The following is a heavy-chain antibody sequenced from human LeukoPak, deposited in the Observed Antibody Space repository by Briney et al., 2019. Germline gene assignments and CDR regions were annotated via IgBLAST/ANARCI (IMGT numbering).Heavy chain of an antibody. J-gene: IGHJ4*02. Sequence: GASVKVSCKASGYTFTSYGISWVRQAPGQGLEWMGWISAYNGNTNYAQKLQGRVTMTTDTSTSTAYMELRSLRSDDTAVYYCASTVYYYDSSGYYVVDQYYFYYWGQGTLVTVSS. V-gene: IGHV1-18*01. CDR3: ASTVYYYDSSGYYVVDQYYFYY. CDR1: GYTFTSYG. CDR2: ISAYNGNT. D-gene: IGHD3-22*01.